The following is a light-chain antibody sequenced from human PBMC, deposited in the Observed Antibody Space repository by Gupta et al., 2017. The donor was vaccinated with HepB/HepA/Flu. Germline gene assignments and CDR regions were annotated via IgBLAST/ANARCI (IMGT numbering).Light chain of an antibody. CDR3: QQYGSSRGLT. J-gene: IGKJ4*01. CDR2: GAS. V-gene: IGKV3-20*01. Sequence: VLTQSPATLSFSPGERATLSCRASESISGSYLAWYQQKPGQGPRLLIYGASTRATGIPARFSGSGSGTDFTLTISGLEPEDFAVYYCQQYGSSRGLTFGGGTKVDIK. CDR1: ESISGSY.